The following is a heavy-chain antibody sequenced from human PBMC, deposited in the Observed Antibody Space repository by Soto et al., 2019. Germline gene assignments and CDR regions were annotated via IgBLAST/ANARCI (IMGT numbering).Heavy chain of an antibody. J-gene: IGHJ4*01. CDR1: GVSFSGYY. V-gene: IGHV4-34*01. Sequence: SETLSLTCAVYGVSFSGYYWSWIRQPPGKGLEWIGEINHSGSTNYNPSLKSRVTISVDTSKNQFSLKLSSVTAADTVVYYCALYCINGVCPNFDYRGQGTLVTVSS. CDR2: INHSGST. CDR3: ALYCINGVCPNFDY. D-gene: IGHD2-8*01.